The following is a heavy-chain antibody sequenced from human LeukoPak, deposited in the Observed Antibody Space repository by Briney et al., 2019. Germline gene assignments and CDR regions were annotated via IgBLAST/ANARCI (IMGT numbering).Heavy chain of an antibody. CDR3: AIPSSGWYRVEYFQH. CDR2: INPSGGST. V-gene: IGHV1-46*01. Sequence: ASVKVSCKASGYTFTGYYIHWVRQAPGQGLEWMGIINPSGGSTSYAQKFQGRVTMTRDMSTSTVYMELSSLRSEDTAVYYCAIPSSGWYRVEYFQHWGQGTLVTVSS. J-gene: IGHJ1*01. D-gene: IGHD6-19*01. CDR1: GYTFTGYY.